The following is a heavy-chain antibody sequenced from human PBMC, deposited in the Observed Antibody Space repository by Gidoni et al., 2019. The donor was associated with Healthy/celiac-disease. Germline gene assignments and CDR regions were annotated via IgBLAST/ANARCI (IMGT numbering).Heavy chain of an antibody. CDR2: IGTAGDT. CDR1: GFTFSSYD. V-gene: IGHV3-13*01. CDR3: ARHSSSWFAFDI. J-gene: IGHJ3*02. D-gene: IGHD6-13*01. Sequence: VQLVESGVGLVQHGCSLRLSCAASGFTFSSYDMHWVRHATGKGLEWVSAIGTAGDTYYPGSLKGRFTISRENAKNSLYLQMNSLRAGDTAVYYCARHSSSWFAFDIWGQGTMVTVSS.